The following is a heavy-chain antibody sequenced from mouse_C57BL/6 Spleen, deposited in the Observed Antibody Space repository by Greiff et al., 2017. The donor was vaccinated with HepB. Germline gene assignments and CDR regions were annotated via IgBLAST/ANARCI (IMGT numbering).Heavy chain of an antibody. CDR3: AIPEARDYPFAY. D-gene: IGHD3-3*01. CDR1: GYTFTRYW. Sequence: QVQLQQPGAELVKPGASVKVSCKASGYTFTRYWMHWVKQRPGQGLEWIGRIHPSDSDTNYNQKFKGKATLTVDKSSSTAYMQLSSLTSEDSAVYYCAIPEARDYPFAYWGQGTLVTVSA. J-gene: IGHJ3*01. V-gene: IGHV1-74*01. CDR2: IHPSDSDT.